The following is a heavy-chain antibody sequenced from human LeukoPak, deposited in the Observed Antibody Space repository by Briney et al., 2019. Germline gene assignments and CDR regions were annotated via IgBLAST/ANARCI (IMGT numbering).Heavy chain of an antibody. Sequence: PSETLSLTCTVSGASISPDYWSWIRQPPGKGLEFIGYIYYTGGTNYNPSLKSRVTISVDTSKSQFSLKLSSVTAADTAVYYCARVMASGWTGFDYWGQGTLVTVSS. D-gene: IGHD6-19*01. V-gene: IGHV4-59*01. J-gene: IGHJ4*02. CDR2: IYYTGGT. CDR1: GASISPDY. CDR3: ARVMASGWTGFDY.